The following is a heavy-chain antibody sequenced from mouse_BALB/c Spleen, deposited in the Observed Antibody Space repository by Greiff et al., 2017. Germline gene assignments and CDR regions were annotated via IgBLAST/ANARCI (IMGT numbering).Heavy chain of an antibody. CDR2: INPNNGGT. D-gene: IGHD2-1*01. Sequence: VQLKESGPELVKPGASVKIPCKASGYTFTDYNMDWVKQSHGKSLEWIGDINPNNGGTIYNQKFKGKATLTVDKSSSTAYMELRSLTSEDTAVYYCAREKDRYGSSWFAYWGQGTLVTVSA. CDR3: AREKDRYGSSWFAY. CDR1: GYTFTDYN. V-gene: IGHV1-18*01. J-gene: IGHJ3*01.